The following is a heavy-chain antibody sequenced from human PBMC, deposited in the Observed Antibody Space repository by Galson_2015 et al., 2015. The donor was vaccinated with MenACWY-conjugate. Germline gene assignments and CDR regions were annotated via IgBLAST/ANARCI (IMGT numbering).Heavy chain of an antibody. CDR2: IDPGSGGT. J-gene: IGHJ4*02. V-gene: IGHV1-2*06. CDR3: AREDMIRGSGYDFDF. CDR1: GYTFTTYY. D-gene: IGHD5-12*01. Sequence: SVKVSCKASGYTFTTYYMHWMRQAPGQGLEWMGRIDPGSGGTDFAQKFQGMVAMTRDTSISTAYMEFSRLRSDDTAVYYCAREDMIRGSGYDFDFWGQGTLVTVS.